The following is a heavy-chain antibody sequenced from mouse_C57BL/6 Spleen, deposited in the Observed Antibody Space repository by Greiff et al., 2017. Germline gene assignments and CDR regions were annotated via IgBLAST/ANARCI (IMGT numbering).Heavy chain of an antibody. V-gene: IGHV1-26*01. CDR1: GYTFTDYY. J-gene: IGHJ3*01. Sequence: VQLQQSGPELVKPGASVKISCKASGYTFTDYYMNWVKQSHGKSLEWIGDINPNNGGTSYNQKFKGKATLTVVKSSSTAYMELRSLTSEDSAVYYCARFYGNYGAYWGQGTLVTVSA. CDR2: INPNNGGT. CDR3: ARFYGNYGAY. D-gene: IGHD2-1*01.